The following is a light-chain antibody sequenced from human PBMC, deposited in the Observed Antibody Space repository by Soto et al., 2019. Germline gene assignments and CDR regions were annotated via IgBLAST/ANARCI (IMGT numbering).Light chain of an antibody. Sequence: DIQMTQSPSTLSASVGDRVTITCRASQSVGTYLAWFQQRPGKAPKGLISKASTLESGAPSRFTGSGSGTEFALTITSLQPEDFATYYCQQYYSYPWTFGQGTKVDNK. J-gene: IGKJ1*01. CDR2: KAS. CDR1: QSVGTY. V-gene: IGKV1-5*03. CDR3: QQYYSYPWT.